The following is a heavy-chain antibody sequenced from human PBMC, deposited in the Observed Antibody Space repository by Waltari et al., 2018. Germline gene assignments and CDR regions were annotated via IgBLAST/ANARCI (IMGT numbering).Heavy chain of an antibody. V-gene: IGHV3-74*01. CDR1: GFTFSANW. J-gene: IGHJ6*03. CDR3: AREDNWNLDV. CDR2: INGDGSST. D-gene: IGHD1-1*01. Sequence: EVQLVESGGGLVQPGGSLRLSCAAAGFTFSANWTHWVRHAPGQGLVWGSRINGDGSSTHYADSVKGRFTISRDNTKNTMYLQMDSLRAEDTAVYFCAREDNWNLDVWGKGTTVTVSS.